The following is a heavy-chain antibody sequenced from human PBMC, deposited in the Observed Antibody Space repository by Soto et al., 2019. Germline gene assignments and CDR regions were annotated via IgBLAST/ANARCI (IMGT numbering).Heavy chain of an antibody. J-gene: IGHJ6*02. D-gene: IGHD4-17*01. Sequence: PGGSLRLSCAASGFTFSSYGMHWVRQAPGKGLEWVAVISYDGSNKYYADSVKGRFTISRDNSKNTLYLQMNSLRAEDTAVYYCAKEGYGGNSWVYYYYGMDVWGQGTTVTVSS. CDR1: GFTFSSYG. CDR2: ISYDGSNK. V-gene: IGHV3-30*18. CDR3: AKEGYGGNSWVYYYYGMDV.